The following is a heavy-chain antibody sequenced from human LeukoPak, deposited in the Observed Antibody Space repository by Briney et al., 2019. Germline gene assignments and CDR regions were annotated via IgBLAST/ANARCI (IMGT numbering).Heavy chain of an antibody. J-gene: IGHJ6*03. D-gene: IGHD5-18*01. CDR2: IKSKTDGGTT. Sequence: GGSLRLSCAASGFTFSNAWMSWVRQAPGKGLEWVGRIKSKTDGGTTDYAAPVKGRFTISRDDSKNTLYLQMNSLKTEDTAVYYCTTGYSDGYIYYNYYMDVWVKGTTVTVSS. V-gene: IGHV3-15*01. CDR3: TTGYSDGYIYYNYYMDV. CDR1: GFTFSNAW.